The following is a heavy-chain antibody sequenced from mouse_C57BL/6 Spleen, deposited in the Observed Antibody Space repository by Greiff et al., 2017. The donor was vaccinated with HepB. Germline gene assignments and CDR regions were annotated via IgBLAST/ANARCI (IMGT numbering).Heavy chain of an antibody. CDR3: ARGGGYDGYFLNFYY. J-gene: IGHJ2*01. CDR2: IYPGDGDT. D-gene: IGHD2-3*01. Sequence: VQLQQSGAELVKPGASVKISCKASGYAFSSYWMNWVKQRPGKGLEWIGQIYPGDGDTNYNGKFTGKATLNADKSSSTAYMQLSSLTSEDSAVYFCARGGGYDGYFLNFYYWGQGTTLTVSS. CDR1: GYAFSSYW. V-gene: IGHV1-80*01.